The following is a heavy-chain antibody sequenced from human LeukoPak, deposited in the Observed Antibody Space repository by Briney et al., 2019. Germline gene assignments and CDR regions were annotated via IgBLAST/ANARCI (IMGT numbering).Heavy chain of an antibody. CDR1: GFTFRSYW. Sequence: GGSLRLSCATSGFTFRSYWMSWVRQAPGKGLEWVANIKQDGSETYYVDSVKGRFTISRDIAKNSLYLQMNSLRAEDTAVYYCARDGYCSGGSCYYFDYWGQGTLVTVSS. D-gene: IGHD2-15*01. CDR3: ARDGYCSGGSCYYFDY. CDR2: IKQDGSET. V-gene: IGHV3-7*01. J-gene: IGHJ4*02.